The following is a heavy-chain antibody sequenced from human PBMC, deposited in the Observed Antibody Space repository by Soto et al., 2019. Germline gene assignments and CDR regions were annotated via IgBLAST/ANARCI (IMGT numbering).Heavy chain of an antibody. V-gene: IGHV1-69*02. Sequence: QVQLVQSGAEVKKPGSSVKVSCKASGGTFSSYTISWVRQAPGQGLEWMGRIIPILGIANYAQKFQGRVTITADKSTSPAYMELSSLRSEDTAVYYCANPGVYGAYRLFFWGQGTLVTVSS. J-gene: IGHJ4*02. D-gene: IGHD4-17*01. CDR1: GGTFSSYT. CDR3: ANPGVYGAYRLFF. CDR2: IIPILGIA.